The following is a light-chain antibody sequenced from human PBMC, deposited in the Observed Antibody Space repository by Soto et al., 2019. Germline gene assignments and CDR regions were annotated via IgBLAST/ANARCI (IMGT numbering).Light chain of an antibody. CDR2: GAS. CDR1: QSVSNN. Sequence: EIVMTLSPATLSVSPGERATLSCRASQSVSNNLAWYQQKPGQTPRLLIYGASTRATGIPVRFSGSGSGTEFTLTISSLQSEDFAVYYCQQYNNWPPVTFGQGTKLEIK. J-gene: IGKJ2*01. CDR3: QQYNNWPPVT. V-gene: IGKV3-15*01.